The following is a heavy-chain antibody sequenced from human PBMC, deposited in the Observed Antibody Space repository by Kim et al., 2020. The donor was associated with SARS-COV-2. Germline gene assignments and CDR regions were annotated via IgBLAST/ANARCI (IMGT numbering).Heavy chain of an antibody. CDR1: GGSFSGYY. D-gene: IGHD5-18*01. V-gene: IGHV4-34*01. CDR3: ARGLDTAMVRAGANFGY. CDR2: INHSGST. Sequence: SETLSLTCAVYGGSFSGYYWSWIRQPPGKGLEWIGEINHSGSTNYNPSLKSRVTISVDTSKNQFSLKPSSVTAADTAVYYCARGLDTAMVRAGANFGYWGQGTLVTDSS. J-gene: IGHJ4*02.